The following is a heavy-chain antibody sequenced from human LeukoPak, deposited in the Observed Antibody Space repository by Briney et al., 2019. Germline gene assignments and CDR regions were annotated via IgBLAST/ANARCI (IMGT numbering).Heavy chain of an antibody. V-gene: IGHV5-51*01. D-gene: IGHD4-17*01. CDR3: ARQSTGDYGME. CDR1: GYSFTSYW. CDR2: IYPGDSDT. J-gene: IGHJ4*02. Sequence: GESLKISCKGSGYSFTSYWIAWVRQMPGKGLEWMGIIYPGDSDTRYSPSFQGQVPISADESISTAYLQWSSLKAPDTAMYYCARQSTGDYGMEWGQGTLVTVSS.